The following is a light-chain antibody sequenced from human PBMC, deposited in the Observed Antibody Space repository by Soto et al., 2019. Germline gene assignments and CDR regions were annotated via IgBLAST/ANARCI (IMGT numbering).Light chain of an antibody. V-gene: IGLV1-40*01. CDR3: QSYDSSLSGSEV. CDR2: GNG. CDR1: SSNIGAGHD. Sequence: SALTQPPSVSGAPGQRVTISCTGSSSNIGAGHDVHWYQQLPGTAPKLLIYGNGNRPSGVPDRFSGSKSGTSASLAIAGLQADDEADYYCQSYDSSLSGSEVFGTGTKVTVL. J-gene: IGLJ1*01.